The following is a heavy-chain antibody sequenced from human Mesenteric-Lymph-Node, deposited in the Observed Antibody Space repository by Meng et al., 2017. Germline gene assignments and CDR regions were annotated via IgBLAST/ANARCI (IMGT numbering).Heavy chain of an antibody. V-gene: IGHV1-2*06. D-gene: IGHD3-22*01. Sequence: ASVKVSCKASGYTFTGYYMHWVRQAPGQGLEWMGRINPNSGGTNDAQKFQGRVTMTRDTSISTAYMELSSLRSEDTAVYYCARLYYYDSSGSYYFDYWGQGTLVTVSS. CDR1: GYTFTGYY. J-gene: IGHJ4*02. CDR3: ARLYYYDSSGSYYFDY. CDR2: INPNSGGT.